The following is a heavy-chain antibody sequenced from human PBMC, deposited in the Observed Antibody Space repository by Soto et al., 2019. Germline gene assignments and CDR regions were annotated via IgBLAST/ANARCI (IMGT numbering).Heavy chain of an antibody. J-gene: IGHJ4*02. CDR1: GGSLSSSGCW. D-gene: IGHD6-13*01. V-gene: IGHV4-39*01. Sequence: SETLSLTCTVAGGSLSSSGCWWGWIRQPPGKGLEWIGSIYYTGSTYYNPSLKSRVIISVDTSKNQFSLRLSSVTAADTAVYYCARQIGRGSWSLDHWGQGTLVTVSS. CDR2: IYYTGST. CDR3: ARQIGRGSWSLDH.